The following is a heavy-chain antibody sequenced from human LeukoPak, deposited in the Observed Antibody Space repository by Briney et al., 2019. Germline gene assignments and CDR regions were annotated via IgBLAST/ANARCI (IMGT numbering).Heavy chain of an antibody. V-gene: IGHV1-18*01. J-gene: IGHJ6*02. CDR1: GCTFTSYG. CDR2: INPYNGNT. D-gene: IGHD2-2*01. CDR3: AREDIVVGAAAMRACYYGMDV. Sequence: ASVKVSCKASGCTFTSYGISWVRQAPGQGLEWMGWINPYNGNTNSAQKLQGRATMTTDTSTSTAYMELRSMRSDDTPVYYCAREDIVVGAAAMRACYYGMDVWGQGTTVTVSS.